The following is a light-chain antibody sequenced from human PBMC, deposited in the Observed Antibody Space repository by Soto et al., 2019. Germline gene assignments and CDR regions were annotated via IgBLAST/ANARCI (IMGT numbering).Light chain of an antibody. V-gene: IGKV2-30*01. CDR3: MQSAHWPWT. J-gene: IGKJ1*01. Sequence: DVVMTKTPLSLPVPLGQPASISCRSSQGLVLSYGNTCVSGFHQRPGQSPRRLIYTISDRASGVPDRFSGRGSGTDFTLKISGLEAEDVGVYYCMQSAHWPWTFGPGSKVDI. CDR1: QGLVLSYGNTC. CDR2: TIS.